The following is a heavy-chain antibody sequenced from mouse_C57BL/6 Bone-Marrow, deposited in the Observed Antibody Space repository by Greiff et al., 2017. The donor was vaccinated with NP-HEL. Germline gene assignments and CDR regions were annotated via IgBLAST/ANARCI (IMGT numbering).Heavy chain of an antibody. CDR3: ALDSSGYRFAY. Sequence: QVQLKQSGPELVKPGASVKISCKASGYAFSSSWMNWVKQRPGKGLEWIGRIYPGDGDTNYNGKFKGKATLTADKSSSTAYMQLSSLTSEDSAVYFCALDSSGYRFAYWGQGTLVTVSA. D-gene: IGHD3-2*02. CDR1: GYAFSSSW. J-gene: IGHJ3*01. V-gene: IGHV1-82*01. CDR2: IYPGDGDT.